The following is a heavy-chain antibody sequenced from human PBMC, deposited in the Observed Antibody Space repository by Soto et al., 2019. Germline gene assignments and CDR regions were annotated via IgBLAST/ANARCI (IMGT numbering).Heavy chain of an antibody. Sequence: EVQLVQSGAEVKKPGESLKISCKGSGYNFTTYWIAWVRQMPGKGLEWMGIIYPGDSDTIYSPSFQGQVTISADKSISTAYLEWSSLKASDTAMFYCARRRHYYGSSTYLSNAYDIWGQGTMVTVSS. D-gene: IGHD3-22*01. CDR3: ARRRHYYGSSTYLSNAYDI. J-gene: IGHJ3*02. CDR2: IYPGDSDT. CDR1: GYNFTTYW. V-gene: IGHV5-51*01.